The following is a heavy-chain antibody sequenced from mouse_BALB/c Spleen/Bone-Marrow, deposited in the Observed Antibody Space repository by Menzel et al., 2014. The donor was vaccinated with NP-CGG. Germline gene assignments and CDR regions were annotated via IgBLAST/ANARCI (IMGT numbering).Heavy chain of an antibody. CDR2: ISSGSSTI. V-gene: IGHV5-17*02. D-gene: IGHD2-4*01. Sequence: EVHLVESGGGLVQPGGSRKVSCAASGFTFSSFGMHWVRQAPEKGLEWVAYISSGSSTIYYADTVKGRFTISRDNPKNTLFLQMTSLRSEDTAMYYCARSTMITTGYYYAMDYWGQGTSVTVSS. CDR1: GFTFSSFG. J-gene: IGHJ4*01. CDR3: ARSTMITTGYYYAMDY.